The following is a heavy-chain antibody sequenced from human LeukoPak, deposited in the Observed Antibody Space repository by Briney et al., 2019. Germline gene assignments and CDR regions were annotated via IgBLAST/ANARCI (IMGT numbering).Heavy chain of an antibody. J-gene: IGHJ4*02. V-gene: IGHV4-39*01. CDR2: IYYSGST. CDR1: GGSISSSSYY. Sequence: SQTLSLTCTVSGGSISSSSYYWGWIRQTPGKGLEWIGSIYYSGSTFYSPSLKSRVTISVDTSKNQFSLKLSSVTAADTAVYYCASLRERSYYARGFDYWGQGTLVTVSS. D-gene: IGHD1-26*01. CDR3: ASLRERSYYARGFDY.